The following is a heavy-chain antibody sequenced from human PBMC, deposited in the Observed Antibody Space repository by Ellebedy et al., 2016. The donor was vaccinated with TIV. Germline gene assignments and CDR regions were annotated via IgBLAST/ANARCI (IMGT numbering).Heavy chain of an antibody. CDR2: ISGSGGST. CDR1: GFTFSSSA. J-gene: IGHJ6*03. D-gene: IGHD2-21*02. CDR3: AKAPTAIFAHFYYYYYYMDV. Sequence: GGSLRLSXAASGFTFSSSAMSWVCQAPGRRLEWVSAISGSGGSTHYVDSVRGRFTISRDNSKNTLYLQMTSLRAEDTAVYYCAKAPTAIFAHFYYYYYYMDVWGKGTTVTVSS. V-gene: IGHV3-23*01.